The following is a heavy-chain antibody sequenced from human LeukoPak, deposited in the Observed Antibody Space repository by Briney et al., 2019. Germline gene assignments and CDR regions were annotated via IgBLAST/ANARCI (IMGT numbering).Heavy chain of an antibody. J-gene: IGHJ4*02. Sequence: GGSLRLSCAASGFTFSSYEMNWVRQAPGKGLEWVSYISSSGSTIYYADSVKGRFTISRDNAKNSLYLQMNSLRAEDTALYYCARVLSNKYYDSSGYGYYFDYWGQGTLVTVSS. CDR2: ISSSGSTI. D-gene: IGHD3-22*01. V-gene: IGHV3-48*03. CDR3: ARVLSNKYYDSSGYGYYFDY. CDR1: GFTFSSYE.